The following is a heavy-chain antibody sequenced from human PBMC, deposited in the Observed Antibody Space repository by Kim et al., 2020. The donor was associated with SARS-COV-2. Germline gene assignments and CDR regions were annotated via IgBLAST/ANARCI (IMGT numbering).Heavy chain of an antibody. CDR1: GGSISSSNW. CDR3: ARLLIRRPYPENYGSGSYNYYYGMDV. V-gene: IGHV4-4*02. J-gene: IGHJ6*02. Sequence: SETLSLTCAVSGGSISSSNWWSWVRQPPGKGLEWIGEIYHSGSTNYNPSLKSRVTISVDKSKNQFSLKLSSVTAADTAVYYCARLLIRRPYPENYGSGSYNYYYGMDVWGQGTTVTVSS. CDR2: IYHSGST. D-gene: IGHD3-10*01.